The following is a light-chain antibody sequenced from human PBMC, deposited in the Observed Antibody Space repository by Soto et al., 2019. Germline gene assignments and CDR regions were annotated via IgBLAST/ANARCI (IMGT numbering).Light chain of an antibody. J-gene: IGLJ2*01. CDR1: TSDIGTYNL. Sequence: QSALTQPASVSGSPGQSITISCTGTTSDIGTYNLVSWYQHHPGKAPKLMIYEGFKRPSGVSNRFSGSRSDYTASLTISGLQAEDEAEYYCCSYAGSSTLVFGGGTKVTVL. V-gene: IGLV2-23*01. CDR3: CSYAGSSTLV. CDR2: EGF.